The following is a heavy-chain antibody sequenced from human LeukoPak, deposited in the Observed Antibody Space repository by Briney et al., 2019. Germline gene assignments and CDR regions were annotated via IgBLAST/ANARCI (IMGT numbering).Heavy chain of an antibody. CDR3: AGTITYYYDSGGDGFDY. Sequence: SGGLSVTCMVSGGSLTLYYWCWMRQPPGRGVEWVGYIYFIGRTTYNPCIKSGAAMPVDTTKNQSPLMLRCVTSADTAVFCCAGTITYYYDSGGDGFDYWGEGTLVTVSS. CDR2: IYFIGRT. V-gene: IGHV4-59*01. D-gene: IGHD3-10*01. CDR1: GGSLTLYY. J-gene: IGHJ4*02.